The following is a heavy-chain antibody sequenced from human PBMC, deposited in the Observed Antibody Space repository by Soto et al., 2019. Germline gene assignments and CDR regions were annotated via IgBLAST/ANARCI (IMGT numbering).Heavy chain of an antibody. CDR1: GGTFSSYA. CDR2: IIPIFGTA. J-gene: IGHJ6*02. V-gene: IGHV1-69*13. D-gene: IGHD5-12*01. CDR3: ARGVGYSGYDSWYYYGMDV. Sequence: SVKVSCKASGGTFSSYAISWVRQAPGQGLEWMGGIIPIFGTANYAQKFQGRVTITADESTSTAYMELSSLRSEDTAVYYCARGVGYSGYDSWYYYGMDVWGQGTTVTAP.